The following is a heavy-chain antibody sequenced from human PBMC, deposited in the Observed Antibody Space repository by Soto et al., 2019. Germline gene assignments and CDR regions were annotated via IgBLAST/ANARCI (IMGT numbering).Heavy chain of an antibody. CDR1: GYTFTGYY. D-gene: IGHD2-8*01. CDR3: ARGPLMVYASGFYYFDY. Sequence: GASVKVSCKASGYTFTGYYMHWVRQAPGQRLEWKGWINPNSGGKNYAQKFQGWVTMTRDTSISTAYMELSRLRSDDTAVYYCARGPLMVYASGFYYFDYWGQGTLVTVSS. J-gene: IGHJ4*02. V-gene: IGHV1-2*04. CDR2: INPNSGGK.